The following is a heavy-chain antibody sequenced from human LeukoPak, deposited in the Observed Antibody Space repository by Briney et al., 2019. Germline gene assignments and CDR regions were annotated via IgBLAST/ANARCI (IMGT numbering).Heavy chain of an antibody. V-gene: IGHV3-48*01. CDR2: ISSSSSTI. D-gene: IGHD5-18*01. J-gene: IGHJ4*02. Sequence: PGGSLRLSCAASGFTFSSYSMNWVRQAPGKGLEWVSYISSSSSTIYYADSVKGRFTISRDNAKNSLYLQMNSLRAEDTAVYYCAREHVDKAMVTRGFTDWGQGTLVTVSS. CDR1: GFTFSSYS. CDR3: AREHVDKAMVTRGFTD.